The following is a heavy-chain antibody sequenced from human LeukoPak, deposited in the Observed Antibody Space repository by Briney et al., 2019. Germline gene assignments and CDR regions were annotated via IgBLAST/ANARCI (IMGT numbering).Heavy chain of an antibody. Sequence: GGSLRLSCAASGFTFSSYAMHWVRQAPGKGLEWVAVISYDGSNKYYADSVKGRFTISRDSSKNTLYLQMNSLRAEDMAVYYCARGIHREVGATHFQHWGQGTLVTVSS. V-gene: IGHV3-30-3*01. CDR3: ARGIHREVGATHFQH. D-gene: IGHD1-26*01. CDR2: ISYDGSNK. CDR1: GFTFSSYA. J-gene: IGHJ1*01.